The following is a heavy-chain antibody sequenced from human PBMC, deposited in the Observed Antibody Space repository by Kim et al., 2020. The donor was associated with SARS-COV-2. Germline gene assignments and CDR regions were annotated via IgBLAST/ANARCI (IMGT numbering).Heavy chain of an antibody. Sequence: GGSLRLSCAASGFTFSSYWIHWVRQAPGKGLEWVSRTNKDGSGAVYADSVKGRFTISRDNAKNTLYLQMNSLRVEDTAVYYCLGGMVAGSKMVHWGQGTLVTVSS. CDR1: GFTFSSYW. J-gene: IGHJ4*02. V-gene: IGHV3-74*01. CDR3: LGGMVAGSKMVH. D-gene: IGHD2-15*01. CDR2: TNKDGSGA.